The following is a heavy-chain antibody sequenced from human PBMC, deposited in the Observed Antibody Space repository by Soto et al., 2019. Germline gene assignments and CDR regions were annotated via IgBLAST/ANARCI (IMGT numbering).Heavy chain of an antibody. Sequence: GGSLRLSCAASGFTFSSYGMHWVRQAPGKGLEWVSAISGSGGSTYYADSVKGRFTISRDNSKNTLYLQMNSLRAEDTAVYYCANPIAARPSYYYYYGMDVWGQGTTVTVSS. CDR3: ANPIAARPSYYYYYGMDV. V-gene: IGHV3-23*01. D-gene: IGHD6-6*01. J-gene: IGHJ6*02. CDR1: GFTFSSYG. CDR2: ISGSGGST.